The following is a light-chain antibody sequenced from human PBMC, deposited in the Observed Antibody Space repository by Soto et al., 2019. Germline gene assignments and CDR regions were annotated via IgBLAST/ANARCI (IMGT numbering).Light chain of an antibody. CDR3: SSYTSSSTTYV. CDR1: SSDVGGYNY. V-gene: IGLV2-14*01. CDR2: EVS. Sequence: QSALTQPSSVSGSPGQSITISCTGTSSDVGGYNYVSWYQQHPGKAPKLMIYEVSNRPSGVSNRFSGSKSGNTASLTISGLQDEDEADYYCSSYTSSSTTYVFGTETKLTVL. J-gene: IGLJ1*01.